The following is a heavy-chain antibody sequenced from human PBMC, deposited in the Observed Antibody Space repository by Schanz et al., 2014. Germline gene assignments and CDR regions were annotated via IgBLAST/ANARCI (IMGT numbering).Heavy chain of an antibody. Sequence: QVQLVQSGAEVKKPGASVKVSCKASGYTFTSDSMHWVRQAPGQGLEWMGMINPSGGSTTYAQKFQGRVTMTRDTSTSTVYMELSSLRSVDTAVYYCARDGVDAAAGGNYWGQGTLVTVSS. D-gene: IGHD6-13*01. CDR2: INPSGGST. CDR1: GYTFTSDS. V-gene: IGHV1-46*03. CDR3: ARDGVDAAAGGNY. J-gene: IGHJ4*02.